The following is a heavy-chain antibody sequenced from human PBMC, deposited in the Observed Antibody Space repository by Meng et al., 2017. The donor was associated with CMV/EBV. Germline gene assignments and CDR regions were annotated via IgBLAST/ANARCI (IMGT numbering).Heavy chain of an antibody. Sequence: GGSLRLSCAASGFTFSSYSMNWVRQAPGKGLEWVAVIWYDGSNKYYADSVKGRFTISRDNSKNTLYLQMNSLRAEDTAVYYCAKTPDTAMVFDYWGQGTLVTVSS. CDR3: AKTPDTAMVFDY. CDR1: GFTFSSYS. CDR2: IWYDGSNK. J-gene: IGHJ4*02. V-gene: IGHV3-33*06. D-gene: IGHD5-18*01.